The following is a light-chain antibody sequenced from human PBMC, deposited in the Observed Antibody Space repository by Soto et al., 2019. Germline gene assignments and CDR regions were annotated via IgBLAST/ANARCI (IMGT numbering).Light chain of an antibody. CDR3: QQGNNWPLT. V-gene: IGKV3-15*01. CDR2: SAS. CDR1: QSISSE. Sequence: EIAMTQSPATLSVSPGERATLSCRASQSISSELAWYQQLPGQPPRLLIYSASTRATGVPARFSGSGSGSEFTLTISGLQSEDFAIYYCQQGNNWPLTFGQGTRLEI. J-gene: IGKJ2*01.